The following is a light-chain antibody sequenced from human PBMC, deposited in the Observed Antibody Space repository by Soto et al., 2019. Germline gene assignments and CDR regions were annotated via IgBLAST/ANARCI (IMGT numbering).Light chain of an antibody. J-gene: IGLJ1*01. CDR3: CSYEGSSTPYV. CDR1: SSDVGSYNL. CDR2: EVS. Sequence: QSVLTQPASVSGSPGQSITISCTGTSSDVGSYNLVSWYQQHPGKAPKLMIYEVSKRPSGVSNRFSGSKSGNTASLTISGLPAEDEADYYCCSYEGSSTPYVFGTGTTVPAL. V-gene: IGLV2-23*02.